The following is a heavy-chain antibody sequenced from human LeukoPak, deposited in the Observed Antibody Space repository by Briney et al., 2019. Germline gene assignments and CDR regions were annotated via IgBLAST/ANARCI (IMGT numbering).Heavy chain of an antibody. J-gene: IGHJ4*02. CDR1: GGTLSSYA. CDR3: ASGKVAIESGFDY. Sequence: SVKVSCKASGGTLSSYAISWVRQAPGQGLEWMGRIIPILGIANYAQKFQGRVTITADKSTSTAYMELSSLRSEDTAVYYCASGKVAIESGFDYWGQGTLVTVSS. CDR2: IIPILGIA. V-gene: IGHV1-69*04. D-gene: IGHD5-12*01.